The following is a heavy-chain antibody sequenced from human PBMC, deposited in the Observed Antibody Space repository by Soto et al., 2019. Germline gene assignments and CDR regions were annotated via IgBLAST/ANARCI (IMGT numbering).Heavy chain of an antibody. CDR3: TRGMAVAGHYFDS. Sequence: QVHLQQWGAGLWKPSETLSLTCAVYGGSFNNFYWSWIRQPPGKGLEWIGEINHIGTTTYNPSLKSRVTMSVDTTKNQFSLKLNFLTAADTAVYYCTRGMAVAGHYFDSWGQGTPVTVSS. CDR1: GGSFNNFY. J-gene: IGHJ4*02. CDR2: INHIGTT. D-gene: IGHD6-19*01. V-gene: IGHV4-34*01.